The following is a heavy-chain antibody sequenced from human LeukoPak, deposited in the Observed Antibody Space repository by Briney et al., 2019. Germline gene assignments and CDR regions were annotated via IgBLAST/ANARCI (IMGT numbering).Heavy chain of an antibody. CDR2: INPSGGST. D-gene: IGHD1-7*01. CDR3: ARDQDWNYAFDI. J-gene: IGHJ3*02. V-gene: IGHV1-46*01. CDR1: GYTFTNYY. Sequence: ASVKVSFKASGYTFTNYYLYWVRQAPGQGLEWMGIINPSGGSTSYAQKFQGRVTMTRDTSTSTVYMELSSLRSEDTAVYYCARDQDWNYAFDIWGQGTMVTVSS.